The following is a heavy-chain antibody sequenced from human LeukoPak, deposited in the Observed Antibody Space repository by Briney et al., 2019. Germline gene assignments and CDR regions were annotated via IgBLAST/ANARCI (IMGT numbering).Heavy chain of an antibody. CDR3: DGYSSSSYYYYYYMDV. D-gene: IGHD6-6*01. CDR1: GASISSSSYY. V-gene: IGHV4-39*07. Sequence: PETLSPTWTVAGASISSSSYYWGGTRQPPVKGREGTGSTYYTGSTYYNPSLKSRVTISVDTSKNQFSLKLSSVTAADTAVYYCDGYSSSSYYYYYYMDVWGKGTTVTVSS. CDR2: TYYTGST. J-gene: IGHJ6*03.